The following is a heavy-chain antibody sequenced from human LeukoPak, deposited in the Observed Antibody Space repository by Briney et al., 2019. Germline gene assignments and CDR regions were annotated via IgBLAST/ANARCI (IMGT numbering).Heavy chain of an antibody. J-gene: IGHJ6*03. CDR1: IFTFNDYS. Sequence: GGSLRLSCAASIFTFNDYSMTWIRQAPGKGLEWGSSISNTGSAINYADSVKGRFNISRDNAKKSLYLQMNSLRAEDTAVYYCAREKIHFDSSGDYFDYYFYMDVWGKGTTVTISS. CDR3: AREKIHFDSSGDYFDYYFYMDV. D-gene: IGHD3-22*01. V-gene: IGHV3-11*01. CDR2: ISNTGSAI.